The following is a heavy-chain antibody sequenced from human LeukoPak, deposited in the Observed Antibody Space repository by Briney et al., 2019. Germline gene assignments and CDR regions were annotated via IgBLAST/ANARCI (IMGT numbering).Heavy chain of an antibody. J-gene: IGHJ3*01. Sequence: GGSLRLSCAASGFTFSSSAMHWVRQPPGKGLEWVAVISYDGKHKYFADSVKGRFTISRDNSRNTLYLQLNSLKADDTAVYYCSKDRCLGTAFGFWGQGTMVTVSS. CDR1: GFTFSSSA. V-gene: IGHV3-30*18. CDR2: ISYDGKHK. D-gene: IGHD3-16*01. CDR3: SKDRCLGTAFGF.